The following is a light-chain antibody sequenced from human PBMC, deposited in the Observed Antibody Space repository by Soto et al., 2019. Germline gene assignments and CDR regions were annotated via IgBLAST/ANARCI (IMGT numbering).Light chain of an antibody. CDR1: QGISSY. Sequence: DIPLTQSPSFLSASVGDRVTITCRASQGISSYLAWYQQKPGKAPELLIYAASTLQSGVPSRFSGSGSGTEFTLTISSLQPEDFATYYCQQLNSFGPGTKVDIK. V-gene: IGKV1-9*01. J-gene: IGKJ3*01. CDR3: QQLNS. CDR2: AAS.